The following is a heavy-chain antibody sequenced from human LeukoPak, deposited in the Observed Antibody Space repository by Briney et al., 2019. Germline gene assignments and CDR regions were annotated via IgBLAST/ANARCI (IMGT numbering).Heavy chain of an antibody. V-gene: IGHV3-64*01. J-gene: IGHJ4*02. D-gene: IGHD2-21*02. CDR3: ARDHLAYCGGDCYSDY. Sequence: GRSLRLSCAASGFTFSSYAMHWVRQAPGKGLEYVSAISSNGGSTYYANSVKGRFTISRDNSKNTLYLQMGSLRAEDMAVYYCARDHLAYCGGDCYSDYWGQGTLVTVSS. CDR1: GFTFSSYA. CDR2: ISSNGGST.